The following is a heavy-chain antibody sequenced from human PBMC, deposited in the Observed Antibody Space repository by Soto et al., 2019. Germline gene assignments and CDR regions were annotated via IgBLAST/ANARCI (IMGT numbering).Heavy chain of an antibody. V-gene: IGHV4-31*03. Sequence: SETLSLTCTVSGGSISSGGYYWSWIRQHPGKGLEWIGYIYYSGSTYYNPSLKSRVTISVDTSKNQFSLKLSSVTAADTAVYYCARTKFILTGYSGLDPWGQGTLVTVSS. CDR2: IYYSGST. CDR1: GGSISSGGYY. D-gene: IGHD3-9*01. J-gene: IGHJ5*02. CDR3: ARTKFILTGYSGLDP.